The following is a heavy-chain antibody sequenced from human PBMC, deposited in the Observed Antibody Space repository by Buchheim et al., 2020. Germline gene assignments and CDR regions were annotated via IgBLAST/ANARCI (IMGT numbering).Heavy chain of an antibody. CDR1: GFTFGSYA. CDR2: ISYDGSNK. V-gene: IGHV3-30*04. D-gene: IGHD2-21*02. CDR3: ARAVTRKDYFDY. J-gene: IGHJ4*02. Sequence: QVQLVESGGGVVQPGRSLRLSCAASGFTFGSYAMHWVRQAPGKGLEWVAVISYDGSNKYYADSGKGRFTISRDNSKNTLDLQMNSLRAEDTAVYYCARAVTRKDYFDYWGQGTL.